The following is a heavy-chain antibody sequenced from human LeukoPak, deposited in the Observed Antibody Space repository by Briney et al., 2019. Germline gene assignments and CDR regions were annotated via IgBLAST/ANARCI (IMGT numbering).Heavy chain of an antibody. Sequence: SETLSLTCTVSGGSISSSSYYWGWIRQPPGKGLEWIGSIYYSGSTYYNPSLKSRVTISVDTSKNQFSLKLSSVTAADTAVYYCAHGVYDSSRYYDYWGQGTLVTVSS. V-gene: IGHV4-39*01. CDR2: IYYSGST. J-gene: IGHJ4*02. CDR1: GGSISSSSYY. D-gene: IGHD3-22*01. CDR3: AHGVYDSSRYYDY.